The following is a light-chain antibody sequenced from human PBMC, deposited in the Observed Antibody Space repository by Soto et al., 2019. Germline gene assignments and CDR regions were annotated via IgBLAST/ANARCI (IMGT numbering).Light chain of an antibody. CDR3: QQNSRWPFT. CDR1: QSINNN. CDR2: GIS. J-gene: IGKJ5*01. Sequence: EIVLTQSPATLSLSPGERATLSCRASQSINNNYLAWYQQKPGHAPRLLIYGISNRATGVPARVSGSGSGTDFTLSISSLQSEDFAVYSCQQNSRWPFTFGQGTRLEIK. V-gene: IGKV3D-15*01.